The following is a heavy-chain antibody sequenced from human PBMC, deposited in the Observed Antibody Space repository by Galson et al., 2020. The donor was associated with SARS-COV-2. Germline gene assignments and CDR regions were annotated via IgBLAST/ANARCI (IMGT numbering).Heavy chain of an antibody. J-gene: IGHJ4*02. CDR1: GFTFGDYA. CDR2: IRSKAYGGTT. D-gene: IGHD3-22*01. CDR3: TGWYYHDSSGYYPFDY. Sequence: GESLKISCTASGFTFGDYAMSWFRQAPGKGREWVGFIRSKAYGGTTEYAASVKGRFTISRDDSKSIAYLQMNSLKTEDTAVYYCTGWYYHDSSGYYPFDYWGQGTLVTVSS. V-gene: IGHV3-49*03.